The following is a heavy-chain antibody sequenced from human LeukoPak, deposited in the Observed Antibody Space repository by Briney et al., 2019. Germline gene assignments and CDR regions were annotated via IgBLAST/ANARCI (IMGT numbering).Heavy chain of an antibody. Sequence: EGSLRLSCAAFEFTFSHYTMHWVRQAPGKGLEWVAVMSIDGATEYYADSLKGRFTISRDNSKNTLYLQLNSLRTEDTAVYFCARGKKQYYYNNGYFPTDFPYYGKEVWGQGTTVTVSS. J-gene: IGHJ6*02. CDR1: EFTFSHYT. D-gene: IGHD3-22*01. CDR2: MSIDGATE. V-gene: IGHV3-30-3*01. CDR3: ARGKKQYYYNNGYFPTDFPYYGKEV.